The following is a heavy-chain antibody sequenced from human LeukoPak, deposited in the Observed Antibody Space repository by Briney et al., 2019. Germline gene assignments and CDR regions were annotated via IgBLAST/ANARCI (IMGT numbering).Heavy chain of an antibody. Sequence: PGGSLRLSCAASGFTFSSYAMSWVRQAPGKGLEGVSAISGSGGSTYYADSVKGRFTISRDNSKNTLYLQMNSLRAEDTAVYYCAKDRGYSYGREGFDYWGQGTLVTVSS. CDR2: ISGSGGST. D-gene: IGHD5-18*01. CDR1: GFTFSSYA. J-gene: IGHJ4*02. CDR3: AKDRGYSYGREGFDY. V-gene: IGHV3-23*01.